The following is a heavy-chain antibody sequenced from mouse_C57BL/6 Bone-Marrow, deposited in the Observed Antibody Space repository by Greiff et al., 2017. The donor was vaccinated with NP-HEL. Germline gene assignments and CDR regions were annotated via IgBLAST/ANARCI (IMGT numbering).Heavy chain of an antibody. Sequence: VQLQESDAELVKPGASVKISCKVSGYTFTDHTIHWMKQRPEQGLEWIGYIYPRDGSTKYNEKFKGKATLTADKSSSTAYMQLNSLTSEDSAVYFCARRYYYGSSYFDYWGQGTTLTVSS. D-gene: IGHD1-1*01. CDR2: IYPRDGST. J-gene: IGHJ2*01. CDR1: GYTFTDHT. V-gene: IGHV1-78*01. CDR3: ARRYYYGSSYFDY.